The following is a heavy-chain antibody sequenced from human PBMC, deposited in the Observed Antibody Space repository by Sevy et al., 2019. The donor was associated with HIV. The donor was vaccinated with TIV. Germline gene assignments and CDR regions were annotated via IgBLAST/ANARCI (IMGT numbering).Heavy chain of an antibody. CDR1: DGSFSGYY. CDR3: ARSPPVVVVPGAPSWFDP. D-gene: IGHD2-2*01. J-gene: IGHJ5*02. Sequence: PETLSLTCAVHDGSFSGYYWNWIRQLPGKGLEWIGEINESGITYYNPSLKSRVTISVDTSKKQFSRKLNSVTAVDSAVYFCARSPPVVVVPGAPSWFDPWGQGTLVTVSS. V-gene: IGHV4-34*01. CDR2: INESGIT.